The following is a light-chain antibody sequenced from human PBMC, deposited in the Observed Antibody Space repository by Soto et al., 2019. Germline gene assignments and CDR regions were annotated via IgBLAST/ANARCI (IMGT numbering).Light chain of an antibody. CDR2: GVS. CDR3: SSFTGPTTLDV. Sequence: QSALTQSASVSGSPGQSVTISCTGTSSDVGAYKYVSWYQKHPGKAPKLMIYGVSNRPSGVSNRFSGSKSGNTAFLTISVLQPEDEADYYCSSFTGPTTLDVFGTGTKVTVL. V-gene: IGLV2-14*03. CDR1: SSDVGAYKY. J-gene: IGLJ1*01.